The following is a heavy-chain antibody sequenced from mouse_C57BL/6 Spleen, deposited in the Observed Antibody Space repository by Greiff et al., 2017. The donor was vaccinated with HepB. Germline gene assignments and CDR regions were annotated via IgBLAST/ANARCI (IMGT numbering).Heavy chain of an antibody. CDR1: GYAFSSSW. D-gene: IGHD1-1*01. V-gene: IGHV1-82*01. CDR3: ARCHYDSSSLYAMDD. Sequence: VKLQESGPELVKPGASVKISCKASGYAFSSSWMNWVKQRPGKGLEWIGRIYPGDGDTNYNGKFKGKATLTADKSSSTTYMQLSSLTSEDSAVYFCARCHYDSSSLYAMDDWGQGTSVTVAS. J-gene: IGHJ4*01. CDR2: IYPGDGDT.